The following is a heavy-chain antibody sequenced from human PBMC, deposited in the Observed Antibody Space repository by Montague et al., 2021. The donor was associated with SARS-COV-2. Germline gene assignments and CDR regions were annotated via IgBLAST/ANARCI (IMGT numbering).Heavy chain of an antibody. CDR2: IYYSGRT. D-gene: IGHD2-21*02. CDR1: GGSITSGAYY. CDR3: AREWGRGGDRYWYFDL. V-gene: IGHV4-31*03. Sequence: TLSLTCTVSGGSITSGAYYWSWIRQHPGKGLEWIGYIYYSGRTFFNPSLKSRVTVSVDTSNNQFSLKVTSVTAADTAVYYCAREWGRGGDRYWYFDLWGRGALVTVSS. J-gene: IGHJ2*01.